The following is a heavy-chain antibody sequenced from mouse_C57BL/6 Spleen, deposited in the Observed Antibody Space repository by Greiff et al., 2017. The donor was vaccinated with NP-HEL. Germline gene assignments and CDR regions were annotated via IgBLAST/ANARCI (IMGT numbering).Heavy chain of an antibody. CDR2: INPNYGTT. V-gene: IGHV1-39*01. D-gene: IGHD1-1*01. J-gene: IGHJ2*01. Sequence: EVQLQQSGPELVKPGASVKISCKASGYSFTDYNMNWVKQSNGKSLEWIGVINPNYGTTSYNQKFKGKATLTVDQSSSTAYMQLHSLTSEDSAVYYCAQITTVVASTGTHYWGQGTTLTVSS. CDR1: GYSFTDYN. CDR3: AQITTVVASTGTHY.